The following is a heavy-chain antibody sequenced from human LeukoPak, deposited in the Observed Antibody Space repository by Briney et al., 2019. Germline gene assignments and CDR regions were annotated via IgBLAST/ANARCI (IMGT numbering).Heavy chain of an antibody. J-gene: IGHJ4*02. V-gene: IGHV2-5*01. CDR2: IYWNDDK. CDR1: GFSLYNSGVG. Sequence: ESGPTLVKPTQTLTLTCTFSGFSLYNSGVGVGWIRQPPGKALEWLALIYWNDDKRYSPSLKSSLTITKDTSKNQVVLTMTNMDPVDTATYYCAHTSYSSSWYLVEDYWGQGTLVTVSS. D-gene: IGHD6-13*01. CDR3: AHTSYSSSWYLVEDY.